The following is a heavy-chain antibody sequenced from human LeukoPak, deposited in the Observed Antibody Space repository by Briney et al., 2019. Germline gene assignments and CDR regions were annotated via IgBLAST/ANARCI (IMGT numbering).Heavy chain of an antibody. V-gene: IGHV3-23*01. D-gene: IGHD5-18*01. CDR2: IFGSGCSP. CDR1: GFTFGSFA. Sequence: GGSLRLSCEASGFTFGSFAMYWVRQAPGKGLEGIGGIFGSGCSPHYADCVKGRFTISRANFKTTVYLHINSLRADDTAVYSCGNATAGYSSGQKPAWPVDYWGQGTLVTVSS. J-gene: IGHJ4*02. CDR3: GNATAGYSSGQKPAWPVDY.